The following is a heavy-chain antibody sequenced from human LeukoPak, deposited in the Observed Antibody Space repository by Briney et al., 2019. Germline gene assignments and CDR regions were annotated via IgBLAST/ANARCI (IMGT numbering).Heavy chain of an antibody. Sequence: GGSLRLSCAASGFALSSHWMTWVRQVPGRGPEWVANVNRDGSETYYLDSVKGRFTISKDNAKNSLYLQMNSLRAEDTALYYCVKASSSSPQYNWFDAWGQGTLVTVSS. CDR2: VNRDGSET. CDR3: VKASSSSPQYNWFDA. D-gene: IGHD6-6*01. J-gene: IGHJ5*02. V-gene: IGHV3-7*03. CDR1: GFALSSHW.